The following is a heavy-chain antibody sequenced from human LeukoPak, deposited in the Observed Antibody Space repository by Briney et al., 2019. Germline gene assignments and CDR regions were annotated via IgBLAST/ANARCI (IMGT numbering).Heavy chain of an antibody. CDR2: IRSKANSYAT. J-gene: IGHJ4*02. V-gene: IGHV3-73*01. CDR1: GFTFSGSA. CDR3: AKGARGWNYERLLDY. Sequence: GGSLRLSCAASGFTFSGSAMHWVRQASGKGLEWVGRIRSKANSYATAYAASVKGRFTISRDDSKNTLYLQMNSLRAEDTAVYYCAKGARGWNYERLLDYWGQGTLVTVSS. D-gene: IGHD1-7*01.